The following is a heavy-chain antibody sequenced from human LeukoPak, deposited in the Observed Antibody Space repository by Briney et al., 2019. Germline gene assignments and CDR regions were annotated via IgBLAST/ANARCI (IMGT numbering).Heavy chain of an antibody. CDR3: AKRTTGKGTVTIDY. CDR1: GFTFSSYG. CDR2: IRYDGSNK. V-gene: IGHV3-30*02. D-gene: IGHD4-17*01. J-gene: IGHJ4*02. Sequence: GGSLRLSCAASGFTFSSYGMHWVRQAPGKGLEWVAFIRYDGSNKYYADSVKGRFTISRDNSKNTLYLQMNGLRAEDTAVYYCAKRTTGKGTVTIDYWGQGTLVTVSS.